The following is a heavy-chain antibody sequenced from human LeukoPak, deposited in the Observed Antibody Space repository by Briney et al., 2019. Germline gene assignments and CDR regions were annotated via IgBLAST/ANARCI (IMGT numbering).Heavy chain of an antibody. CDR2: MNPNSGNT. CDR3: ARTLLYCSTTSCYHNWFDP. Sequence: ASVKVSCXASGYTFTNYDINWVRQASGQGLEWMGWMNPNSGNTGYTQKFQGRVTITRNTSISTAYMELSSLRSEDTALYYCARTLLYCSTTSCYHNWFDPWGQGTLVTVSS. CDR1: GYTFTNYD. D-gene: IGHD2-2*01. V-gene: IGHV1-8*03. J-gene: IGHJ5*02.